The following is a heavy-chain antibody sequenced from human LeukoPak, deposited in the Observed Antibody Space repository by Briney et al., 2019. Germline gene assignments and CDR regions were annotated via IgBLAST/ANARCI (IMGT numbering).Heavy chain of an antibody. D-gene: IGHD3-10*01. V-gene: IGHV4-31*03. CDR2: IYYSGST. Sequence: SETLSLTCTVSGGSISSCGYYWSWIRQHPGKGLEWIGYIYYSGSTYYNPSHKSRVTISVDTSKNQFSLKLSSVTAADTAVYYCARGVTITPLDYWGQGTLVTVSS. CDR3: ARGVTITPLDY. J-gene: IGHJ4*02. CDR1: GGSISSCGYY.